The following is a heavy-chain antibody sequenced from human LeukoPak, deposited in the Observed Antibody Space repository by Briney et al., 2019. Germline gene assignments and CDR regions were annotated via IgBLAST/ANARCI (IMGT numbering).Heavy chain of an antibody. CDR3: ARDEGVAARLTKYYYYMDV. D-gene: IGHD6-6*01. V-gene: IGHV1-2*02. J-gene: IGHJ6*03. CDR1: GYTFTGYY. Sequence: GASVKVSCKASGYTFTGYYMHWVRQAPGQGLEWMGWINPNSGGTSYAQKFQGRVTMTRDTSISTAYMELNRLRSDDTAVYYCARDEGVAARLTKYYYYMDVWGKGTTVTVSS. CDR2: INPNSGGT.